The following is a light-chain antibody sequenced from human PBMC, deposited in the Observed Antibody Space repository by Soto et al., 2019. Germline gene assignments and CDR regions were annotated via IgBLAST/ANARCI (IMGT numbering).Light chain of an antibody. CDR2: RVS. V-gene: IGKV2-30*01. CDR3: TQRPHWPRT. J-gene: IGKJ1*01. Sequence: DVVLTQSPLSLPVNFGQPASISCRSSKSLVYSDGNTHLSWFHQRPGQSPRRLIYRVSSRDSGVPDRFSGSGSGTDFTLEISRVEAEDVGIYFCTQRPHWPRTFGQGTKVEVK. CDR1: KSLVYSDGNTH.